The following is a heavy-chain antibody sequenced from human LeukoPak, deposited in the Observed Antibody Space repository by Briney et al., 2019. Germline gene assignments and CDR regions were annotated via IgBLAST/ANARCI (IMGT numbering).Heavy chain of an antibody. V-gene: IGHV1-24*01. D-gene: IGHD2-8*01. J-gene: IGHJ4*02. CDR1: GYTLTELS. CDR3: ARAYLYDPGVDY. CDR2: FDPEDGET. Sequence: ASVKVSCKVSGYTLTELSMHWARQAPGKGLEWMGGFDPEDGETIYAQKFQGRATMTEDTSTDTAYMELSSLRSEDTAVYYCARAYLYDPGVDYWGQGTLVTVSS.